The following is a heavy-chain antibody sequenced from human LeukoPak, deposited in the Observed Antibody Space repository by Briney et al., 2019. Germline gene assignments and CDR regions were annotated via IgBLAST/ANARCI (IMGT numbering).Heavy chain of an antibody. V-gene: IGHV4-30-2*01. CDR3: ARQQQLDRVCFDY. J-gene: IGHJ4*02. CDR1: GGSISSGGYS. D-gene: IGHD6-13*01. Sequence: SQTLSLTCAVSGGSISSGGYSWSWIRQPPGKGLEWIGYTYHSGSTYYNPSLKSRVTISVDRSKNQFSLKLSSVTAADTAVYYCARQQQLDRVCFDYWGQGTLVTVSS. CDR2: TYHSGST.